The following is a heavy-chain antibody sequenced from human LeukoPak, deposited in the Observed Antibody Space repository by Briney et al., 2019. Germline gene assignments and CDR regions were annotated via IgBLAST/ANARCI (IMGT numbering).Heavy chain of an antibody. CDR3: ARDADWASDY. CDR2: MKQDGSEQ. D-gene: IGHD3/OR15-3a*01. V-gene: IGHV3-7*01. J-gene: IGHJ4*02. Sequence: GGSLRLSCVGSGVTFKNHWMVWVRQAPGKGLEWVANMKQDGSEQYYGDSVRGRFTISRDNAKNSLYLQMNSLRAADTAVYYCARDADWASDYWGQGTLVTVSS. CDR1: GVTFKNHW.